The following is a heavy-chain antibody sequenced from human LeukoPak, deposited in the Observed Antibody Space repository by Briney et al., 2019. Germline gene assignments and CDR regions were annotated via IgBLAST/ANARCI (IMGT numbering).Heavy chain of an antibody. D-gene: IGHD5-12*01. Sequence: PGGSLRLSCAASGFTFSSYGMHWVRQAPGKGLEWVALIRYDGSNKYYADSVKGRFTFSRDNSKNTLYLQMKSLRAEDTAVYYCAKGGGYEAQYYYYYYLDVWGKGTTVTISS. J-gene: IGHJ6*03. CDR1: GFTFSSYG. CDR2: IRYDGSNK. CDR3: AKGGGYEAQYYYYYYLDV. V-gene: IGHV3-30*02.